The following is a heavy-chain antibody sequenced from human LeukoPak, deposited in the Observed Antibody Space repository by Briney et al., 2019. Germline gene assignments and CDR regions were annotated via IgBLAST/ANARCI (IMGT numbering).Heavy chain of an antibody. CDR1: GFTFNNHA. D-gene: IGHD4-11*01. CDR3: ARDGRHNYNLDY. V-gene: IGHV3-33*01. CDR2: IWHDGSYK. J-gene: IGHJ4*01. Sequence: PGGSLRLSCAASGFTFNNHAMHWVRQAPGKGLEWVATIWHDGSYKYYADSVTGRFTISRDDSQNTLYLQMNSLRAEDTAVYYCARDGRHNYNLDYWGHGTLVTVSS.